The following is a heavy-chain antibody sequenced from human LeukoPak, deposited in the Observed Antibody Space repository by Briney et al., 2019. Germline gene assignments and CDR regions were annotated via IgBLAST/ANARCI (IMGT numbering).Heavy chain of an antibody. Sequence: SETLSLPCTVYGSISRYYWSWIRQPPGKGLEWVGYIYTSWSTNYTPSLKSRVTISVDTSKNQFSLELSSVTAADTAVYYCARQKCTSTSCLTKNAFDIWGQGTMVTVSS. D-gene: IGHD2-2*01. CDR2: IYTSWST. CDR3: ARQKCTSTSCLTKNAFDI. CDR1: GSISRYY. J-gene: IGHJ3*02. V-gene: IGHV4-4*09.